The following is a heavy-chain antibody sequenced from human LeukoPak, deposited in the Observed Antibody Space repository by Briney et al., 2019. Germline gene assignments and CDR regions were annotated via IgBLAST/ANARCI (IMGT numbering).Heavy chain of an antibody. J-gene: IGHJ4*02. CDR3: ARDLYSYGRFDY. CDR2: INYNGRDM. D-gene: IGHD5-18*01. Sequence: GGSLRLSCAASGFTFSTYTMTWVRQAPGKGLEWVSYINYNGRDMYYADSVKGRFTTSRDNAKDSLYLQMNTLRGEDTAVYFCARDLYSYGRFDYWGQGTLVTISS. V-gene: IGHV3-48*01. CDR1: GFTFSTYT.